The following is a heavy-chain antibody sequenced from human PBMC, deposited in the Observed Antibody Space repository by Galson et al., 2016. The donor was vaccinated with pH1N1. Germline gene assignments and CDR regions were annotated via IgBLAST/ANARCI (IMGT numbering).Heavy chain of an antibody. V-gene: IGHV5-51*03. CDR3: ARQYDFGDYRGNAFDI. J-gene: IGHJ3*02. CDR1: GYIFTSQW. CDR2: VNPGGSTI. Sequence: QSGAEVKKPGESLKISYKASGYIFTSQWIAWVRQVPGKGLEWVGVVNPGGSTIRYSPSFQGQVTISSDKSISTAYLQWISLRASDTAMYYCARQYDFGDYRGNAFDIWGQGTVVIVSS. D-gene: IGHD4-17*01.